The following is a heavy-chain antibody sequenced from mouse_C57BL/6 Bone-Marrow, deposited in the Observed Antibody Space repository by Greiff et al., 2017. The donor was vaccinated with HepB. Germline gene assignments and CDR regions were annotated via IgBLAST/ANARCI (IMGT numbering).Heavy chain of an antibody. CDR3: AREEGGGGLDY. V-gene: IGHV1-50*01. CDR2: IDPSDSYT. CDR1: GYTFTSYW. J-gene: IGHJ2*01. Sequence: QVQLQQPGAELVKPGASVKLSCKASGYTFTSYWMQCVKQRPGQGLEWIGEIDPSDSYTNYNQKFKGKATLTVDTSSSTAYMQLSSLTSEDSAVYYCAREEGGGGLDYWGQGTTLTVSS.